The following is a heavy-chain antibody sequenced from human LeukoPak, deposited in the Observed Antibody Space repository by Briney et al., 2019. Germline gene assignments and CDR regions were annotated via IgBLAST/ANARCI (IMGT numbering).Heavy chain of an antibody. D-gene: IGHD1-26*01. CDR1: GYTFTSYY. Sequence: GASVKVSCKASGYTFTSYYMHWVRQAPGQGLEWMGIINPSGGSTSYTQKFQGRVTMTRDTSMTTVYMELSSLRSQNTAVYYCARHKEVGDYYHFDYGGQRTLVTVSS. V-gene: IGHV1-46*01. CDR2: INPSGGST. CDR3: ARHKEVGDYYHFDY. J-gene: IGHJ4*02.